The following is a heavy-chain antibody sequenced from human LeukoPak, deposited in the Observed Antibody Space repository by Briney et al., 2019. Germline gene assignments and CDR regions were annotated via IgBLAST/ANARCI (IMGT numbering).Heavy chain of an antibody. V-gene: IGHV3-11*01. CDR2: ISSSGSTI. CDR1: GFTFSDYY. D-gene: IGHD1-26*01. Sequence: GGSLRLSCAASGFTFSDYYMSWIRQAPGKGLEWVSYISSSGSTIYYADSVKGRFTISRDNAKNSLYLQMNSLRAEDTAVYYCAKSPITVTGDYFDYWGQGTLVTVSS. CDR3: AKSPITVTGDYFDY. J-gene: IGHJ4*02.